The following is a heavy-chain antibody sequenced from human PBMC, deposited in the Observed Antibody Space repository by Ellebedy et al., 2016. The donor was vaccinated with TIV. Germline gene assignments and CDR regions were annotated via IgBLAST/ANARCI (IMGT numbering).Heavy chain of an antibody. CDR2: INPNSGGT. CDR3: ARGRIAQLWSERYFDL. CDR1: GGTFSSYA. J-gene: IGHJ2*01. V-gene: IGHV1-8*02. Sequence: ASVKVSCKASGGTFSSYAISWVRQAPGQGLEWMGWINPNSGGTNYAQKFQGWVTMTRNTSISTAYMDLSSLRAEDTAVYYCARGRIAQLWSERYFDLWGRGTLVTVSS. D-gene: IGHD5-18*01.